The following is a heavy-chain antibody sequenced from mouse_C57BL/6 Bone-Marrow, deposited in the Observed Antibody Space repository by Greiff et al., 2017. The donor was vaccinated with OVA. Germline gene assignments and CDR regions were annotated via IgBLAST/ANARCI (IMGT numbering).Heavy chain of an antibody. CDR3: ANYGNYVFFDY. CDR1: GYAFSSSW. Sequence: QVQLQQSGPELVKPGASVKISCKASGYAFSSSWMNWVKQRPGKGLEWIGRIYPGDGDTNYNGKFKGKATLTADKSSSTAYMQLSSLTSEDSAVYFCANYGNYVFFDYWGQGTTLTVSS. D-gene: IGHD2-1*01. V-gene: IGHV1-82*01. CDR2: IYPGDGDT. J-gene: IGHJ2*01.